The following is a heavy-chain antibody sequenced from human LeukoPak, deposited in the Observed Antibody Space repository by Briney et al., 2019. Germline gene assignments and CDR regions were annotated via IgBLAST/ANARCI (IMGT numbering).Heavy chain of an antibody. V-gene: IGHV3-23*01. J-gene: IGHJ4*02. CDR1: QITFSDYA. CDR3: AKDHRLYRYYIDY. D-gene: IGHD2/OR15-2a*01. CDR2: ITGSGRIT. Sequence: PGGSLRLSCAASQITFSDYAMNWVRQAPGEGLEWVSTITGSGRITYYADSVKGRFTISRDNSKNTVYLQMHSLRAEDTAVYYCAKDHRLYRYYIDYWGQGTLVTISS.